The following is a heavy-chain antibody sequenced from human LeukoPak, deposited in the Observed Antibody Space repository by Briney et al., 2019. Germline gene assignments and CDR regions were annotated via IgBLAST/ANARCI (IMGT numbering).Heavy chain of an antibody. V-gene: IGHV4-4*07. Sequence: SETLSLTCSVSGGSISSYYWGWIRQPAGKGLEWVGRIYSSGSANYNPSLKSRVTMSIDTSKNQFSLNLRSVTAADTAVYYCARDLRDKSSWSRYFDLWGRGTLVTVSS. D-gene: IGHD6-13*01. CDR3: ARDLRDKSSWSRYFDL. CDR1: GGSISSYY. CDR2: IYSSGSA. J-gene: IGHJ2*01.